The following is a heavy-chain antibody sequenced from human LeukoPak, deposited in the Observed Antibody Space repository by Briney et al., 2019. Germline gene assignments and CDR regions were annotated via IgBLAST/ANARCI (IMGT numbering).Heavy chain of an antibody. CDR3: GRGGYSGYEFDY. D-gene: IGHD5-12*01. V-gene: IGHV5-10-1*04. Sequence: GESLKISCKGSGYSFTSYWISWVRQMPGKGLEWMGRIDPSDSYTNYSPSFQGQVTISADKSISTAYLQWSSLKASDTAMYYCGRGGYSGYEFDYWGPGTLVTVSS. CDR1: GYSFTSYW. J-gene: IGHJ4*02. CDR2: IDPSDSYT.